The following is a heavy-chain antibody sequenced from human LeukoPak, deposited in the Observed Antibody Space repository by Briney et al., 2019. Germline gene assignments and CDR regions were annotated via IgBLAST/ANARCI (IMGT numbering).Heavy chain of an antibody. D-gene: IGHD3-16*01. CDR3: ARDQGRRGVSLDY. Sequence: GGSLRLSCAASGFTLSSYSMTWVRQAPGKGLEWVSYINSSSTIYYADSVKGRFTISRDNAKNSLYLQMNSLRAEDTAVYYCARDQGRRGVSLDYWGQGTLVTVSS. J-gene: IGHJ4*02. CDR1: GFTLSSYS. V-gene: IGHV3-48*01. CDR2: INSSSTI.